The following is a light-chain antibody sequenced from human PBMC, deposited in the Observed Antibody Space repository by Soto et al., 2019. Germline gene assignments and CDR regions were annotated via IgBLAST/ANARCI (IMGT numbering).Light chain of an antibody. Sequence: QSVLTQPASVSGSPGQSITISCTGTSSDVGGYNYVSWYQQHPGKAPKLMIYDVSNRPSGVSNRFSGSKSGNTASLTISGLQAEDEADYYSGSYTSSSTSGYVFGTGTKVTV. CDR2: DVS. CDR1: SSDVGGYNY. CDR3: GSYTSSSTSGYV. V-gene: IGLV2-14*01. J-gene: IGLJ1*01.